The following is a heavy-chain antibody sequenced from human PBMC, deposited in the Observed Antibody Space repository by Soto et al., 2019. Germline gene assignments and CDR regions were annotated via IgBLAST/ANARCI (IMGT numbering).Heavy chain of an antibody. CDR1: GESFSGYY. Sequence: SETLSLTCAVYGESFSGYYWSWIRQPPGKGLEWFGEINHSGSTNYNPSLKSRVTISVDTSKNQFSLKLSSVTAADTAVYYCARAQYYYGSGSYSYYYYGMDVWGQGTTVTVSS. D-gene: IGHD3-10*01. CDR3: ARAQYYYGSGSYSYYYYGMDV. J-gene: IGHJ6*02. V-gene: IGHV4-34*01. CDR2: INHSGST.